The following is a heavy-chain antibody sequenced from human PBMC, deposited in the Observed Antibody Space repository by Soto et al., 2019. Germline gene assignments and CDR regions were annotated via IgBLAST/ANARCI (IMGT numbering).Heavy chain of an antibody. D-gene: IGHD3-22*01. CDR2: IYWDDDK. V-gene: IGHV2-5*02. J-gene: IGHJ4*02. CDR3: ARRLGMSDSSGYYMY. CDR1: GFSLSTSGVG. Sequence: QITLKESGPTLVKPTQTLTLTCTFSGFSLSTSGVGVGWIRQPPGKALEWLALIYWDDDKRYSPSLKSRLTITTDTSKNQVVLTMTNMDPVDTATYDCARRLGMSDSSGYYMYWGQGTLVTVSS.